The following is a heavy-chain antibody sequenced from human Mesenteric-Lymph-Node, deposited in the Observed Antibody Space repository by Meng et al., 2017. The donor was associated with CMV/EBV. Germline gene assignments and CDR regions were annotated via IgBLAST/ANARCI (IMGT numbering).Heavy chain of an antibody. J-gene: IGHJ4*02. CDR2: IRYDGSNK. CDR3: AKDRDIHGYYPLVDLDY. V-gene: IGHV3-30*02. D-gene: IGHD5-18*01. Sequence: GGSLRLSCAASGFTFSSYAMHWVRQAPGKGLEWVAFIRYDGSNKYYSDSVKGRFTIYRDDSKNTLFLQMNSLRGDDTAVYYCAKDRDIHGYYPLVDLDYWGQGTLVTVSS. CDR1: GFTFSSYA.